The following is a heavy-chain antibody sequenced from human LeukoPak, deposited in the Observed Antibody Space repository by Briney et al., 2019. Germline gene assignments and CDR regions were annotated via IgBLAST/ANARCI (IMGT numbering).Heavy chain of an antibody. J-gene: IGHJ4*02. CDR1: GGSISSGSYY. Sequence: SQTLSLTCTVSGGSISSGSYYWSWIRQPAGKGLEWIGRIYTSGSTNYNPSLKSRVTISADTSKNQFTLKLSSVTAADTAVYYCARDPLYSSSSGTDYWGQGTLVTVSS. CDR2: IYTSGST. CDR3: ARDPLYSSSSGTDY. V-gene: IGHV4-61*02. D-gene: IGHD6-6*01.